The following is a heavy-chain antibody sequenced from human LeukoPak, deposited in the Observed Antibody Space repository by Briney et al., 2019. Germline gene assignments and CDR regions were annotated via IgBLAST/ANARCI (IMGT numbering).Heavy chain of an antibody. CDR2: INPNSGVT. Sequence: ASVKVSCKASGYTFTGYYMHWVRQAPGQGLEWMGWINPNSGVTNYAQKFQGRVTMTRDTSTSTAYMELSRLRSDDTAVYYCARGAHYHDSSEGFDYWGQGTLVTVSS. CDR1: GYTFTGYY. V-gene: IGHV1-2*02. CDR3: ARGAHYHDSSEGFDY. D-gene: IGHD3-22*01. J-gene: IGHJ4*02.